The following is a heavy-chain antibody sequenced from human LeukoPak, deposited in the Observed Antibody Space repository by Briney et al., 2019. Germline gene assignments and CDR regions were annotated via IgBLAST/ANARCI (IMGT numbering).Heavy chain of an antibody. CDR3: ARDSSWLPSALGY. Sequence: NTGGSLRLSCAASGFTFSDYYMSWLRQAPGKGLEWVSYISSSGSTIYYADSVKGRFTISRDNAKNSLYLQMNSLRAEDTAVYYCARDSSWLPSALGYWGQGTLVTVSS. V-gene: IGHV3-11*04. CDR2: ISSSGSTI. J-gene: IGHJ4*02. D-gene: IGHD3-22*01. CDR1: GFTFSDYY.